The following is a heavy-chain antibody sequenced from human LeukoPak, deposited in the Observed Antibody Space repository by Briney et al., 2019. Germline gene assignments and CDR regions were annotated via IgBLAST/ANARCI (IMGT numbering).Heavy chain of an antibody. V-gene: IGHV3-30*02. D-gene: IGHD2-15*01. CDR2: IRYDGSNK. CDR1: GFTFSSYG. Sequence: GGSLGLSCAASGFTFSSYGMHWVRQAPGKGLEWVAFIRYDGSNKYYADSVKGRFTISRDNSKNTLYLQMNSLRAEDTAVYYCAKDRAEGYCSGGSCYFDYWGQGTLVTVSS. J-gene: IGHJ4*02. CDR3: AKDRAEGYCSGGSCYFDY.